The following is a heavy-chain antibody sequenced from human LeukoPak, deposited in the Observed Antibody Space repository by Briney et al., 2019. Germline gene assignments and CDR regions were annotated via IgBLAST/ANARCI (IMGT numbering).Heavy chain of an antibody. Sequence: GGSLRLSCAASGFTFSSYWMTWVRQAPGKGLEWVANIKQDGSEKYYVDSVKGRFTISRDNAKKSLYLQMNSLRAEDTALYYCAKDYGDQLLYSILDYWGQGTLVTVSS. CDR1: GFTFSSYW. D-gene: IGHD2-2*02. J-gene: IGHJ4*02. CDR3: AKDYGDQLLYSILDY. V-gene: IGHV3-7*03. CDR2: IKQDGSEK.